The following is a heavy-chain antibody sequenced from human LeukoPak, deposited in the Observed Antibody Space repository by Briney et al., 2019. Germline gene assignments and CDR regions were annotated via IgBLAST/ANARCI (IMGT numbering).Heavy chain of an antibody. J-gene: IGHJ4*02. CDR2: IPYDGSNK. CDR3: AKGYYFDILSGYSSLDS. D-gene: IGHD3-9*01. Sequence: PGGSLRLSCAASGFTFSSYGMHWVRQAPGKGLEWVAVIPYDGSNKYYADSVKGRFTISRDDSKNTLYLQMNSLRAEDTAAYYCAKGYYFDILSGYSSLDSWGQGTLVTVSS. CDR1: GFTFSSYG. V-gene: IGHV3-30*18.